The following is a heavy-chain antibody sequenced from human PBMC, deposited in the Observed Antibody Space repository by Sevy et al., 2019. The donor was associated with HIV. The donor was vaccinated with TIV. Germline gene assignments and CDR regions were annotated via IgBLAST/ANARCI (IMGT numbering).Heavy chain of an antibody. J-gene: IGHJ2*01. CDR3: ARDHGGVQDWYFDL. D-gene: IGHD2-8*02. Sequence: GGSLRLSCAASGFDVSNNYMSWVRQAPGKGLEWVSVIYTGGSTYYADSVTGRFTMSRDTSKNTVDLQMDSLSAEDTAVYYCARDHGGVQDWYFDLWGRGTLVTVSS. CDR1: GFDVSNNY. V-gene: IGHV3-53*01. CDR2: IYTGGST.